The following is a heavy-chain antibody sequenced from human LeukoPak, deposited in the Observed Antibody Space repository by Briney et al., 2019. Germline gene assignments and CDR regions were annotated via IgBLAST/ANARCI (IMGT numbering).Heavy chain of an antibody. J-gene: IGHJ4*02. CDR2: INPNSDGT. CDR3: AREGGDYDFFSLVGG. D-gene: IGHD2-21*02. Sequence: ASVKVSCKSSGYTFTGYYMHWARQAPGQGLEWMGWINPNSDGTNYAQKFQGRVTMTRDTSISTAYMELSRLSSDDTAVYCCAREGGDYDFFSLVGGWGQGTLVTVSS. CDR1: GYTFTGYY. V-gene: IGHV1-2*02.